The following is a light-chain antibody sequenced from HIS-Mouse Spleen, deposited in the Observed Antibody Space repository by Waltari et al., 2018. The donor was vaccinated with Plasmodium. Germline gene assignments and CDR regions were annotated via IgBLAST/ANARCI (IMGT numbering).Light chain of an antibody. CDR1: ALPQKY. Sequence: SSALTQPPSVSVSPGHTARSTCSGDALPQKYAYWSQQKSGQAPVLVIDEDSKQPPGSPERFSGSSSGTMATLTISGAQVEDEADYYCYSTDSSGNHRVFGGGTKLTVL. J-gene: IGLJ3*02. CDR2: EDS. V-gene: IGLV3-10*01. CDR3: YSTDSSGNHRV.